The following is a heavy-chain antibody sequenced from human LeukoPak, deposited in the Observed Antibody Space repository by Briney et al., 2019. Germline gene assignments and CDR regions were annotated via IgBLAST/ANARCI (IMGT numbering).Heavy chain of an antibody. CDR1: GGSFSGYY. D-gene: IGHD5-24*01. Sequence: SETLSLTCAVYGGSFSGYYWSWIRQPPGKGLEWIGEINHSGSTNYNPSLKSRVTISVDTSKNQSSLKLSSVTAADTAVYYCARRRGYNSGSWFDPWGQGTLVTVSS. CDR2: INHSGST. CDR3: ARRRGYNSGSWFDP. J-gene: IGHJ5*02. V-gene: IGHV4-34*01.